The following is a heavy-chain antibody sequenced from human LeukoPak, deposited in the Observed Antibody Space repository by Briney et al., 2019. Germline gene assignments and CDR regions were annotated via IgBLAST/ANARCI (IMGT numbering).Heavy chain of an antibody. J-gene: IGHJ4*02. V-gene: IGHV3-30-3*01. CDR1: GFTFSSYA. CDR3: ARVEWDGYNWVDFDY. Sequence: GVSLRLSCAASGFTFSSYAMHWVRQAPGKGLEWVAVISYDGSNKYYADSVKGRFTISRDNSKNTLYLQMNSLRAEDTAVYYCARVEWDGYNWVDFDYWGQGTLVTVSS. D-gene: IGHD5-24*01. CDR2: ISYDGSNK.